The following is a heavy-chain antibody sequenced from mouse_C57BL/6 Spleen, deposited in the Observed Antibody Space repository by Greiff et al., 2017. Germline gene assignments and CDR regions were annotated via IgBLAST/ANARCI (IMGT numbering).Heavy chain of an antibody. Sequence: EVKVEESEGGLVQPGSSMKLSCTASGFTFSDYYMAWVRQVPEKGLEWVANINYDGSSTYYLDSLKSRFIISKDNAKNILYLQMSSLKSEDTATYYCARGGNLYYYAMDYWGQGTSVTVSS. CDR3: ARGGNLYYYAMDY. D-gene: IGHD2-1*01. CDR2: INYDGSST. V-gene: IGHV5-16*01. CDR1: GFTFSDYY. J-gene: IGHJ4*01.